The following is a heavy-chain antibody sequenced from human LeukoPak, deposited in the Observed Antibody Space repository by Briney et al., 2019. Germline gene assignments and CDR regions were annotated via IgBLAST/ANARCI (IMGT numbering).Heavy chain of an antibody. Sequence: SETLSLTCTVSGGSISSGGYYWSWIRQHPGKGLEWIGYIYYSGSTYYNPSLKSRVTISVDTSKNQFSLKLSSVTAADTAVYYCARGLRGIVGASTPFDYWGQGTLVTVSS. J-gene: IGHJ4*02. D-gene: IGHD1-26*01. V-gene: IGHV4-31*03. CDR3: ARGLRGIVGASTPFDY. CDR2: IYYSGST. CDR1: GGSISSGGYY.